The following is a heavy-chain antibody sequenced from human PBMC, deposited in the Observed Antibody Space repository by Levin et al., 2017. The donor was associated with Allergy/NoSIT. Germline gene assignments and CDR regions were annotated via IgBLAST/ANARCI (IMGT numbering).Heavy chain of an antibody. J-gene: IGHJ4*02. Sequence: SETLSLTCAVSGGSISSGGYSWSWIRQPPGKGLEWIGNIYLSGSTNDNPSLKSRVTMPVDRSKNQFSLTLSYVTAADTAVYYCARVAGYSYGYYFDYWGPGTLVTVSS. CDR2: IYLSGST. D-gene: IGHD5-18*01. V-gene: IGHV4-30-2*01. CDR1: GGSISSGGYS. CDR3: ARVAGYSYGYYFDY.